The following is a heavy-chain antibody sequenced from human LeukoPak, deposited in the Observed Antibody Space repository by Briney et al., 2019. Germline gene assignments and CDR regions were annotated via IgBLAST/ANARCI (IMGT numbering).Heavy chain of an antibody. CDR2: IIPIFGTA. CDR3: ARVEELGGEYYFDY. Sequence: ASVKVSCKASGGTFSSYAISWVRQAPGQGLEWMGGIIPIFGTANYAQKFQGRVTVTADESTSTAYMELSSLRSEDTAVYYCARVEELGGEYYFDYWGQGTLVTVSS. D-gene: IGHD3-16*01. V-gene: IGHV1-69*13. J-gene: IGHJ4*02. CDR1: GGTFSSYA.